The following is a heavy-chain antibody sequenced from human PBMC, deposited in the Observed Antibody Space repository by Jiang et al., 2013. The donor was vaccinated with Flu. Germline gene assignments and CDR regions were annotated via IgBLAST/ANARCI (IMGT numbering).Heavy chain of an antibody. J-gene: IGHJ4*02. CDR2: YYRSKWYN. D-gene: IGHD4-11*01. Sequence: YYRSKWYNDYAVSVKSRITINPDTSKNQFSLQLNSVTPEDTAVYYCARDRDSNLDYWGQGTLVTVSS. V-gene: IGHV6-1*01. CDR3: ARDRDSNLDY.